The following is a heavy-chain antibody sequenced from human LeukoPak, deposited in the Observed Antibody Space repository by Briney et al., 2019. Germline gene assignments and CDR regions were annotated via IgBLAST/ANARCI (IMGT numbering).Heavy chain of an antibody. J-gene: IGHJ4*02. CDR3: AKLGSDEDGYCTNGVCYRGGNFDY. V-gene: IGHV3-21*01. D-gene: IGHD2-8*01. CDR2: ISSSSSYI. Sequence: GGSLRLSCAASGFTFSSYSMNWVRQAPGKGLEWVSSISSSSSYIYYADSVKGRFTISRDNAKNSLYLQMNSLRAEDTAVYYCAKLGSDEDGYCTNGVCYRGGNFDYWGQGTLVTVSS. CDR1: GFTFSSYS.